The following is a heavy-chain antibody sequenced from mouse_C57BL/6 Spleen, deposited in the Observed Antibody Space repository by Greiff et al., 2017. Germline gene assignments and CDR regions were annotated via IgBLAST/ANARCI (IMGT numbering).Heavy chain of an antibody. Sequence: VQLQQSGAELVRPGASVKLSCKASGYTFTDYYINWVKQRPGQGLEWIARIYPGSGNTYYNEKFKGKATLTAEKSSSTAYMQLSSLTSEDSAVYFCARGGDYPYYFDYWGQGTTLTVSS. D-gene: IGHD2-4*01. CDR1: GYTFTDYY. CDR3: ARGGDYPYYFDY. J-gene: IGHJ2*01. V-gene: IGHV1-76*01. CDR2: IYPGSGNT.